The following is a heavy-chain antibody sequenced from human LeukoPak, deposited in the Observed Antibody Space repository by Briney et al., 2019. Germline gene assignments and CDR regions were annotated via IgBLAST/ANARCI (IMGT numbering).Heavy chain of an antibody. CDR2: ISYDGSNK. CDR1: GFTFSSYG. Sequence: GGSLRLSCAASGFTFSSYGMHWVRQAPGKGLEWVAVISYDGSNKYYADSVKGRFTISRDNSKNTLYLQMNSLRAEDTAVYYCAKALYDFWSGYHIYYGMDVRGQGTTVTVSS. D-gene: IGHD3-3*01. V-gene: IGHV3-30*18. J-gene: IGHJ6*02. CDR3: AKALYDFWSGYHIYYGMDV.